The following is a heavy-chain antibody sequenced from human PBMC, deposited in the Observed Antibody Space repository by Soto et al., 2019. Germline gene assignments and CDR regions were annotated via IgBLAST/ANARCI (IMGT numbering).Heavy chain of an antibody. V-gene: IGHV1-69*01. J-gene: IGHJ4*02. CDR3: ARVQALGYYDSSGYYFDY. CDR1: GGTFSSYA. CDR2: IIPIFGTA. D-gene: IGHD3-22*01. Sequence: QVQLVQSGAEVKKPGSSVKVSCKASGGTFSSYAISWVRQAPGQGLEWMGGIIPIFGTANYAQKFQGRVTITADESTSTAYMELSSLRSEDTAVYYCARVQALGYYDSSGYYFDYWGQGTLVTVSS.